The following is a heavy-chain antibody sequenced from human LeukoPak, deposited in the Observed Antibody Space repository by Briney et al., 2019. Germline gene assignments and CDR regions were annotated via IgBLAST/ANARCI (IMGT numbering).Heavy chain of an antibody. CDR3: ARSVGAWDVYDL. Sequence: SETLSLTCTVSGGSLTYYYWSWIRQPPGKGLECIGYIYYSGGTTYNPSLKSRVTISVDTSKNQFSLKLTSVTAADTAVYYCARSVGAWDVYDLWGPGTMVTVSS. D-gene: IGHD2-15*01. V-gene: IGHV4-59*01. CDR2: IYYSGGT. CDR1: GGSLTYYY. J-gene: IGHJ3*01.